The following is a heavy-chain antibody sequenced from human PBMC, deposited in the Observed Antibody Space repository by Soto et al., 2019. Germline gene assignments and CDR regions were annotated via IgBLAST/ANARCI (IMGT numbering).Heavy chain of an antibody. CDR1: GFTVSSNY. V-gene: IGHV3-66*01. Sequence: EVQLVESGGGLVQPGGSLRLSCAASGFTVSSNYMSWLRQAPGKGLEWVSVIYSGGSTYYADSVKGRFTISRDNSVNTLYLQMNSLRAEDTAVYYCARTCSGGTCSFDYWGQGTLVTVSS. CDR3: ARTCSGGTCSFDY. J-gene: IGHJ4*02. CDR2: IYSGGST. D-gene: IGHD2-15*01.